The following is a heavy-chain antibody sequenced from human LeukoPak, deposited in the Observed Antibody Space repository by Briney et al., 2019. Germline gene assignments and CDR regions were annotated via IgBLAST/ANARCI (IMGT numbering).Heavy chain of an antibody. Sequence: GGSLRLSCAASGFTFDDYAMHWVRQAPGKGLEWVSGINWDSGNIGYADSVKGRFTISRDNSKNTLYLQMNSLRAEDTAVYYCAKDRGIFEGFDYWGQGTLVTVSS. J-gene: IGHJ4*02. D-gene: IGHD3-3*01. CDR1: GFTFDDYA. V-gene: IGHV3-9*01. CDR3: AKDRGIFEGFDY. CDR2: INWDSGNI.